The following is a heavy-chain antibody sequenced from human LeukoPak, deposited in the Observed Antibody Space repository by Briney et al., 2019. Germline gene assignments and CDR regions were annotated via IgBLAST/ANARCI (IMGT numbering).Heavy chain of an antibody. J-gene: IGHJ4*02. D-gene: IGHD1-26*01. V-gene: IGHV3-74*01. CDR2: INTDGSST. CDR3: VRASYSAATPGY. CDR1: GFTFDDYA. Sequence: GGSLRLSCAASGFTFDDYAMHWVRQAPGKGLVWVSRINTDGSSTTYADSVKGRFTISRDNAKNTVYLQLSSLRAEDTAVYYCVRASYSAATPGYWGQGTLVTVSS.